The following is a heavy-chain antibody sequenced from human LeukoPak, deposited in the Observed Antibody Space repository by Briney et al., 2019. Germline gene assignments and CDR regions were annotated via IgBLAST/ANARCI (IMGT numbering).Heavy chain of an antibody. V-gene: IGHV4-4*07. CDR1: GGSISSYY. CDR2: IYTSGST. Sequence: SETLSLTCTVSGGSISSYYWSWIRQPAGKGLEWIGRIYTSGSTNYNPSLKSRVTMSVDTSKNQFSLKLSSVTAADTAVYYCARLTMVRGVIPYFDYWGQGTPVTVSS. J-gene: IGHJ4*02. D-gene: IGHD3-10*01. CDR3: ARLTMVRGVIPYFDY.